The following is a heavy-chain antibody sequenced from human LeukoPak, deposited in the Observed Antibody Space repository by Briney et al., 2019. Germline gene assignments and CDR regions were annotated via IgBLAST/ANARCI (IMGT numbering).Heavy chain of an antibody. CDR1: GGSTSSGSYY. V-gene: IGHV4-61*02. J-gene: IGHJ4*02. Sequence: SSQTLSLTCTVSGGSTSSGSYYWSWIRQPAGKGLEWIGRIYTSGSTNYNPSLKSRVTISVDTSKNQFSLKLSSVTAADTAVYYCARAVGASFDYWGQGTLVTVSS. CDR3: ARAVGASFDY. CDR2: IYTSGST. D-gene: IGHD1-26*01.